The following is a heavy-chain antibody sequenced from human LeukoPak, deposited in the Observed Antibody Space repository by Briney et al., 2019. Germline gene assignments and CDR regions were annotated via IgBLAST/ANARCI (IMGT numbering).Heavy chain of an antibody. D-gene: IGHD2-2*01. Sequence: GASVKVSCKVSGYTLTELSMHWVRQAPGKGLEWMGGFDPEDGETIYAQKFQGRVTMTEDTSTDTAYMELSSLRSEDTAVDYCATAWSGDIVVPDAFDIWGQGTMVTVPS. V-gene: IGHV1-24*01. J-gene: IGHJ3*02. CDR1: GYTLTELS. CDR3: ATAWSGDIVVPDAFDI. CDR2: FDPEDGET.